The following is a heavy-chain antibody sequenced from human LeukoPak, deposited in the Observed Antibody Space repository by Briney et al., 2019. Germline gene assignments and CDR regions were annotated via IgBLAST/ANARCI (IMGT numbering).Heavy chain of an antibody. CDR1: GYTFTSYY. D-gene: IGHD2-2*01. Sequence: ASVKVSCKASGYTFTSYYMHWVRQAPGQGLVWMGIINPSGGSTSYAQKFQGRVTMTRDTSTSTVYMELSSLRSEDTAVYYCARDRDCSSTSCYSEYDYWGQGTLVTVSS. CDR2: INPSGGST. J-gene: IGHJ4*02. CDR3: ARDRDCSSTSCYSEYDY. V-gene: IGHV1-46*01.